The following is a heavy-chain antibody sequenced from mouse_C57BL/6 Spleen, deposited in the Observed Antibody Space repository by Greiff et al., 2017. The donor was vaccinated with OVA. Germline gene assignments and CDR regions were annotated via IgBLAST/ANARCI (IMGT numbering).Heavy chain of an antibody. D-gene: IGHD2-3*01. CDR3: ARWDGCYDPFDD. CDR2: IYPGDGDT. CDR1: GYAFSSYW. V-gene: IGHV1-80*01. Sequence: QVQLQQSGAELVKPGASVKLSCKASGYAFSSYWMNWVKQRPGQGLEWIGQIYPGDGDTNYNGKFKGKATLTADKSSSTAYMQLSSLTSKDSAVYVCARWDGCYDPFDDWGQGTTLTVSS. J-gene: IGHJ2*01.